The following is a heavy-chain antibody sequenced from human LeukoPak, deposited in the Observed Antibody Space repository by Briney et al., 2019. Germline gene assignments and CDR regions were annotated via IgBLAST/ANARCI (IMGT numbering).Heavy chain of an antibody. J-gene: IGHJ4*02. V-gene: IGHV4-34*01. D-gene: IGHD6-6*01. CDR1: GGSFSGYY. CDR3: ARARGSSSL. Sequence: SETLSLTCAVYGGSFSGYYLSWIRQPPGKGLEWIGEINHSGSTNYNPSLKSRVTISVDTSKNQFSLKLSSVTAADTAVYYCARARGSSSLWGQGTLVTVSS. CDR2: INHSGST.